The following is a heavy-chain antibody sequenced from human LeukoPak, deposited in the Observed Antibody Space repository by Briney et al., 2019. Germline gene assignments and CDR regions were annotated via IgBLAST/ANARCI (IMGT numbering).Heavy chain of an antibody. CDR1: GFTFDDYG. J-gene: IGHJ4*02. CDR2: INWNGGST. CDR3: ARGRGSGYDFSLPLDY. D-gene: IGHD5-12*01. V-gene: IGHV3-20*04. Sequence: GGSLRLSCAASGFTFDDYGMSWVRHAPGKGLEWVPGINWNGGSTGYADSVKGRFTISRDNAKNSLYLQMNSLRAEDTALYYCARGRGSGYDFSLPLDYWGQGTLVTVSS.